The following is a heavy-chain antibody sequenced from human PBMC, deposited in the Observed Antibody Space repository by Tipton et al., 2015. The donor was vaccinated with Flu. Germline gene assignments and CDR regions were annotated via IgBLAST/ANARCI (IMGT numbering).Heavy chain of an antibody. J-gene: IGHJ4*02. D-gene: IGHD6-19*01. CDR3: AKVIPELVAGLDY. CDR1: GFTFSRYA. V-gene: IGHV3-23*01. Sequence: SLRLSCEASGFTFSRYAMSWVRQAPGKGLEWVSGISGGGAITYLADSVKGRFTISRDNSKNRLVLQMNSLRAEDTAVYYCAKVIPELVAGLDYWGQGTLVTVSS. CDR2: ISGGGAIT.